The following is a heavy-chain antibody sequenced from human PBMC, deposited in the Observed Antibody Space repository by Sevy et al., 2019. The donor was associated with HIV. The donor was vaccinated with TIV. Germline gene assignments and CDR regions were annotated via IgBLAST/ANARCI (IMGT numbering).Heavy chain of an antibody. J-gene: IGHJ4*02. V-gene: IGHV3-30-3*01. D-gene: IGHD1-20*01. CDR3: ATTGIKSTTSEFDY. Sequence: GGSLRLSCAASGFTFSNFALHWVRQAPGKGLEWVAVISYDGTYKSYAASLQGRFTISRDNSKNTLVLQMNRLRGEDTSVYYCATTGIKSTTSEFDYWGQGTLVTVSS. CDR2: ISYDGTYK. CDR1: GFTFSNFA.